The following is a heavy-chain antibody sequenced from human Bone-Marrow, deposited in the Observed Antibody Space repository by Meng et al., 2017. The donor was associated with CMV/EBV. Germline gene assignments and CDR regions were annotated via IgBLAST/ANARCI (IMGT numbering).Heavy chain of an antibody. CDR2: TRNKANSYTT. Sequence: GESLKISCAASGFTFSDHYMDWVRQAPGKGLEWVGRTRNKANSYTTEYAASVKGRFTISRDDSKNSLYLQMNSLKTEDTAVYYCARGYYDSSGYYGLDAFDIWGQGTMVTVSS. J-gene: IGHJ3*02. D-gene: IGHD3-22*01. V-gene: IGHV3-72*01. CDR1: GFTFSDHY. CDR3: ARGYYDSSGYYGLDAFDI.